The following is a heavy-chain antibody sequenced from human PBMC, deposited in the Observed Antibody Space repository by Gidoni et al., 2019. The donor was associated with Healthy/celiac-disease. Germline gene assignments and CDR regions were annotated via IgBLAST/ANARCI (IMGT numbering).Heavy chain of an antibody. CDR3: ARAPPIQLSLYFDY. V-gene: IGHV3-30-3*01. CDR1: TFSSYA. D-gene: IGHD5-18*01. CDR2: ISYDGSNK. J-gene: IGHJ4*02. Sequence: TFSSYAMHWVRQAPGKGLEWVAVISYDGSNKYYADSVKGRFTISRDNSKNTLYLQMNSLRAEDTAVYYCARAPPIQLSLYFDYWGQGTLVTVSS.